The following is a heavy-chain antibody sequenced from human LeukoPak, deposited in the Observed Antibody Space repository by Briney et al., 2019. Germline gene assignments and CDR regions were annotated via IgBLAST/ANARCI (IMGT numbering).Heavy chain of an antibody. CDR2: INHTGST. CDR1: GGSLSGFY. Sequence: KPSETLSLPCAASGGSLSGFYWSGIRKPQGKGLEWIGDINHTGSTNYNPSLKSRVTISVDTSKKQFSLKLTSVTAADTAVYFCARGPLTYYYASGSYYSNWGQGTLVTVSP. V-gene: IGHV4-34*01. D-gene: IGHD3-10*01. J-gene: IGHJ4*02. CDR3: ARGPLTYYYASGSYYSN.